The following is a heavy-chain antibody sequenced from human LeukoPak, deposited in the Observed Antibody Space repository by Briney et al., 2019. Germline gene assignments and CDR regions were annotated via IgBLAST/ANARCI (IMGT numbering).Heavy chain of an antibody. Sequence: SVNVSCKASGYTFTSYEINWVRQATGQRREGRGWMNPNSVNTGYAQKIQGRVTITRNRSISTAYMDLSSLRSEDTAVYYCARGGGYNYDFDYWGQGTLVTVSS. D-gene: IGHD5-24*01. CDR2: MNPNSVNT. CDR3: ARGGGYNYDFDY. J-gene: IGHJ4*02. V-gene: IGHV1-8*03. CDR1: GYTFTSYE.